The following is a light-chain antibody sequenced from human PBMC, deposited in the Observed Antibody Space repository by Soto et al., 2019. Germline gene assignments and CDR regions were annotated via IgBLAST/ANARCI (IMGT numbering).Light chain of an antibody. J-gene: IGKJ5*01. Sequence: EIVLTQSPGTLSLCRVERHTLXWMASQSVTSNYLAWFQQKPGQAPRLLIYGASNRATGIPDRFSGSGSGTDFTLTISSLQPEDFATYYCQQSYSTPPITFGQGTRLEIK. CDR3: QQSYSTPPIT. V-gene: IGKV3-20*01. CDR2: GAS. CDR1: QSVTSNY.